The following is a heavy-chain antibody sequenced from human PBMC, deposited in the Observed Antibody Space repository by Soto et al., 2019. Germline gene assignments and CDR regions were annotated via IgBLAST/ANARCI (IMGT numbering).Heavy chain of an antibody. D-gene: IGHD4-4*01. CDR2: INSDGSRT. CDR3: ARETYRGFYFDY. J-gene: IGHJ4*02. V-gene: IGHV3-74*01. Sequence: GGSLRLSCAASGFTFTDYWTHWVRQAPGKGLVWVSRINSDGSRTSYADSVTGRFTISRDNAKNTLYLQMNSLRVEDTALYYCARETYRGFYFDYWGQGTLVTSPQ. CDR1: GFTFTDYW.